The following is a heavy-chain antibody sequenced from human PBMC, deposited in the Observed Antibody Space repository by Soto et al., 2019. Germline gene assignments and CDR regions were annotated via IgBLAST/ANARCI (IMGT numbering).Heavy chain of an antibody. J-gene: IGHJ4*02. V-gene: IGHV3-21*01. CDR3: ASATVVAGTFDF. Sequence: EVQLVESGGGLVKPGGSLTLSCAGSGFAFRSYNMNWVRQPPGKGLEWVASISSGSSNIYYADSVKGRFTISRDNAKDSLYLQMDSLRAEYSAVYYCASATVVAGTFDFWGQGTLLTVPS. CDR2: ISSGSSNI. CDR1: GFAFRSYN. D-gene: IGHD2-15*01.